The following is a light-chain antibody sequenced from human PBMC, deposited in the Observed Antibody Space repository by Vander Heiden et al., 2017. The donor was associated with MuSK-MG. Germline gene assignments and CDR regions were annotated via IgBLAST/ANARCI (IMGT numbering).Light chain of an antibody. Sequence: DIQMTQSPSSLSASVGDRVTITCRASQSISSYLNWYQQKPGKAPKLLIYAASSLQSGVPSRFSGSASGTDFTLTISMLHPEDFATYYCQQSDSTPWTFGQGTKVXIK. V-gene: IGKV1-39*01. CDR1: QSISSY. CDR2: AAS. CDR3: QQSDSTPWT. J-gene: IGKJ1*01.